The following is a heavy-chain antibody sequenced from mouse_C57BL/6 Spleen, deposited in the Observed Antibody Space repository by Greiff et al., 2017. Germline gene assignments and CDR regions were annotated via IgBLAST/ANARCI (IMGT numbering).Heavy chain of an antibody. V-gene: IGHV1-52*01. CDR1: GYTFTSYW. J-gene: IGHJ2*01. D-gene: IGHD1-1*01. CDR2: IDPSDSET. CDR3: ARLDGSSFFDY. Sequence: VQLQQPGAELVRPGSSVKLSCKASGYTFTSYWMHWVKQRPIQGLEWIGNIDPSDSETHYNQKFKDKATLTVDKSSSTAYMQLSSLTSEDSAVYYCARLDGSSFFDYWGQGTTLTVSS.